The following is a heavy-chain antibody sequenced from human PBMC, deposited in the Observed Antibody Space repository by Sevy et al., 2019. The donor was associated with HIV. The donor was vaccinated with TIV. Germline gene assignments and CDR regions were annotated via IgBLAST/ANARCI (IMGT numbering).Heavy chain of an antibody. CDR3: ARGNSSGWFYYYYGMDV. CDR2: TYYRSKWYN. Sequence: SQTLSLTRAISGDSVSSNSAAWNWIRQSPSRGLEWLGRTYYRSKWYNDYAVSVKSRITINPDTSKNQFSLQLNSVTPEDTAVYYCARGNSSGWFYYYYGMDVWGQGTTVTVSS. D-gene: IGHD6-19*01. V-gene: IGHV6-1*01. J-gene: IGHJ6*02. CDR1: GDSVSSNSAA.